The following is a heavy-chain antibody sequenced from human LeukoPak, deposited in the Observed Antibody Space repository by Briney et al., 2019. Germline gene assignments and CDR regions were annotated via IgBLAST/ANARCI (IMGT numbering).Heavy chain of an antibody. V-gene: IGHV3-30-3*01. J-gene: IGHJ4*02. CDR3: ARETGSAVGSTDFDY. D-gene: IGHD4-17*01. Sequence: GGSLRLSCAASGFTFSSYAIHWVRQAPGKRLEWVAVISYDGSNKYYADSVKGRFTISRDNSQNTLYLQMNSLRAEDTAVYYCARETGSAVGSTDFDYWGQGTVVTVSS. CDR1: GFTFSSYA. CDR2: ISYDGSNK.